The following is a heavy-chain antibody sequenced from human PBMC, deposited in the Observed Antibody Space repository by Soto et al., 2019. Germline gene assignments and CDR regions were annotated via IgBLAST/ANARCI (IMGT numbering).Heavy chain of an antibody. V-gene: IGHV4-34*01. CDR2: INHSGST. CDR1: GGSFSGYY. J-gene: IGHJ5*02. Sequence: SETLSLTCAVYGGSFSGYYWSWIRQPPGKGLEWIGEINHSGSTNYNPSLKSRVTISVDTSKNQFSLKLSSVTAADTAVYYCARGRVRYSSSYNWFDPWGQGTLVTAPQ. CDR3: ARGRVRYSSSYNWFDP. D-gene: IGHD6-6*01.